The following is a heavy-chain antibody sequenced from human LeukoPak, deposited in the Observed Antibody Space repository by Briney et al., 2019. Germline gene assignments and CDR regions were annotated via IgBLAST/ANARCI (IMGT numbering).Heavy chain of an antibody. J-gene: IGHJ6*03. V-gene: IGHV3-23*01. D-gene: IGHD3-3*01. CDR3: AKEGYDFWSGLSPYYYYYMDV. CDR2: ISGSGGST. Sequence: PGGSLRLSCAASGFTFSSYAMSWVRQAPGKGLEWVSAISGSGGSTYYADSVKGRFTISRDNSKNTLYLQMNSLRAEDTAVYYCAKEGYDFWSGLSPYYYYYMDVWGKGTTVTVSS. CDR1: GFTFSSYA.